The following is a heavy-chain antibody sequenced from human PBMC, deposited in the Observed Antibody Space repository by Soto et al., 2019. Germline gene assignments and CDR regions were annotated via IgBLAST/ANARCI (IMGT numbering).Heavy chain of an antibody. CDR2: ISAYNGDT. D-gene: IGHD1-26*01. V-gene: IGHV1-18*01. CDR3: ARGREITTTSRALDI. J-gene: IGHJ3*02. CDR1: GYTFSNYG. Sequence: QVQLVQSGAEVKKPGASVKVSCKASGYTFSNYGIGWLRQAPGQGLEWLAWISAYNGDTKPAQTLQGRVTVTTDVSTSTAYMELRSLRSDDTAVYYCARGREITTTSRALDIWGQGTMVTVSS.